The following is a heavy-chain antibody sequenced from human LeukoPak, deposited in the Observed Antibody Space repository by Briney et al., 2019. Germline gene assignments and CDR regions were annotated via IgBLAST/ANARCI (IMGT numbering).Heavy chain of an antibody. J-gene: IGHJ4*02. CDR1: GFSLSAYG. D-gene: IGHD6-19*01. V-gene: IGHV3-30*03. Sequence: PGGSLRLSCVASGFSLSAYGMPWGRQAPGKGLEWVAIISYDANHAYSADSVKGRFKIPRDNYKNPLYLQMNSLRVEDTAVYYCSDGWYWVDYWGQGTLVTVSS. CDR3: SDGWYWVDY. CDR2: ISYDANHA.